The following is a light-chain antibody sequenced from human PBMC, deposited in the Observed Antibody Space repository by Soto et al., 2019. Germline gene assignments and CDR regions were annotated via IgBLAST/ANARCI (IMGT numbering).Light chain of an antibody. Sequence: EIVMTQSPATLSVSPGERATLSCSASQSVSSNLAWYQQKPGQAPRLLIYGASTRATGIPARFSGSGSGTEFTLTISSLQSEDFAVYYCQQYNNWPPKYTFGQGTKLEIK. V-gene: IGKV3-15*01. J-gene: IGKJ2*01. CDR1: QSVSSN. CDR2: GAS. CDR3: QQYNNWPPKYT.